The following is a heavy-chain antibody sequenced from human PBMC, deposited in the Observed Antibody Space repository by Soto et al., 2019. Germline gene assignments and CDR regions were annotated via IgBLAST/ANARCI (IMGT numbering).Heavy chain of an antibody. CDR2: INAGNGNT. CDR1: AYSFTTYA. D-gene: IGHD3-9*01. V-gene: IGHV1-3*01. CDR3: ARCGYEIFLYGMDV. J-gene: IGHJ6*02. Sequence: QVQLVQSGAEVKKPGASVKVSCKASAYSFTTYAIHWVRQAPGQRLEWMGWINAGNGNTKYSQKFQGRVTITRDTSASTAYMELSSLISEDTAVYYCARCGYEIFLYGMDVWGQGTTVTVPS.